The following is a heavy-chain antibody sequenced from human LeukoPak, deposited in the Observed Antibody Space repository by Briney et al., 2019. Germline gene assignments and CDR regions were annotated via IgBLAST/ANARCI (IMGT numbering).Heavy chain of an antibody. V-gene: IGHV3-30*18. CDR1: GFTFSSYG. CDR2: ISYDGSNK. CDR3: AKRVDLCSSTSCYSWFDP. J-gene: IGHJ5*02. Sequence: PGGSLRLSCAASGFTFSSYGMHWVRQAPGKGLEWVAVISYDGSNKYYADSVKGRFTISRDNSKSTLYLQMNSLRAEDTAVYYCAKRVDLCSSTSCYSWFDPWGQGTLVTVSS. D-gene: IGHD2-2*02.